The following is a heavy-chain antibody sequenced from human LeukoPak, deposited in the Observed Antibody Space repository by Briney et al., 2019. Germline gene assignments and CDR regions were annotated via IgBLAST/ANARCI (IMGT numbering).Heavy chain of an antibody. Sequence: GGSLRLSCAASGFTFSSYSMNWVRQAPGKGLEWVSSISSSSSYIYYADSVKGRFTISRDNAKNSLYLQMNSLRAEDTAVYYCARDRHGRYFDWLPTNPRSFYYYGMDVWGQGTTVTVSS. J-gene: IGHJ6*02. CDR1: GFTFSSYS. D-gene: IGHD3-9*01. CDR3: ARDRHGRYFDWLPTNPRSFYYYGMDV. CDR2: ISSSSSYI. V-gene: IGHV3-21*01.